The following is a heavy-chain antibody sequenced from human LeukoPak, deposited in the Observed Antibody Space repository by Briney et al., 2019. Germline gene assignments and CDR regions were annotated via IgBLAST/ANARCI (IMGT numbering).Heavy chain of an antibody. D-gene: IGHD6-25*01. Sequence: PSETLSLTCIVSGGSISSYYWSWIRQPPGKGLEWIGYIYTSGSTNYNPSLKSRVTISVDTSKNQFSLKLSSVTAADTAVYYCARHASGAANLDYWGQGTLVTVSS. V-gene: IGHV4-4*09. CDR2: IYTSGST. J-gene: IGHJ4*02. CDR3: ARHASGAANLDY. CDR1: GGSISSYY.